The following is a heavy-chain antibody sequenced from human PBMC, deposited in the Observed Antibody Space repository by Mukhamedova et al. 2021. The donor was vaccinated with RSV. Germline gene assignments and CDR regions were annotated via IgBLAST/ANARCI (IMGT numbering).Heavy chain of an antibody. J-gene: IGHJ4*02. Sequence: GNTNYAQKLQGRVTMTTDTSTSTAYMELRSLRSDDTAVYYCARAVPFDYWGQGTLVTFSS. D-gene: IGHD1-1*01. CDR3: ARAVPFDY. V-gene: IGHV1-18*01. CDR2: GNT.